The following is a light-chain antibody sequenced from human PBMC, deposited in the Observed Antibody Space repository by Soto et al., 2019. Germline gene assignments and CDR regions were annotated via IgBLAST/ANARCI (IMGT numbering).Light chain of an antibody. CDR2: AAF. CDR3: QQLDTYPIT. V-gene: IGKV1-9*01. Sequence: DVQLTQSPSFLSASVGDRVTITCRASQGISRYLAWYQQKPGKAPKLLIYAAFTLQSGVPSRFSGSGSGTQFTLTISSLRPEDFATYYCQQLDTYPITFDQGTRLEIK. J-gene: IGKJ5*01. CDR1: QGISRY.